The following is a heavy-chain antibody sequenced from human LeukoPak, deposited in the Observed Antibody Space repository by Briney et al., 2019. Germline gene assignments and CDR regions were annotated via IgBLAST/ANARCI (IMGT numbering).Heavy chain of an antibody. V-gene: IGHV4-59*01. J-gene: IGHJ4*02. Sequence: PSETLSLTCTVSGGSISSYYSSWIRQPPGKGLEGIGYIYYSGNPTYSPSLKSRVTISVDTSKNQFSLKLRSVTAADTAVYYCARDYYYGSGDGFDYWGQGILVAVSS. CDR3: ARDYYYGSGDGFDY. CDR1: GGSISSYY. CDR2: IYYSGNP. D-gene: IGHD3-10*01.